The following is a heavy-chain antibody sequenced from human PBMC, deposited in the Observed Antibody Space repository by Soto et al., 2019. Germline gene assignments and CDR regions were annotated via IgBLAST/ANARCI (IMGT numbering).Heavy chain of an antibody. CDR3: ARGLGYCSSGSCYTGWFDP. J-gene: IGHJ5*02. Sequence: GASVKVSCKASGYTFTSYDINWVRQATGQGLEWMGRMNPNSGNTGYAQKFQGRVTMTRDTSTNTAYMELSSLRSEDTAVYYCARGLGYCSSGSCYTGWFDPWGQGTLVTVSS. CDR2: MNPNSGNT. V-gene: IGHV1-8*01. D-gene: IGHD2-2*02. CDR1: GYTFTSYD.